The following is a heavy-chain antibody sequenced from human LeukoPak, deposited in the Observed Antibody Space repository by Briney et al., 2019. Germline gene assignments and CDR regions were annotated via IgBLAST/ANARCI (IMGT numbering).Heavy chain of an antibody. D-gene: IGHD3-10*01. J-gene: IGHJ6*03. CDR1: GFTFSGFG. Sequence: GGSLRLSCAASGFTFSGFGMHWVRQAPGKGLEWVGVITFDGNNKYFADSVRGRFTISRDNSKKTLYLQMNSLTIADTAVYYCARDGYGSGSYYYYMDVWGKGTTVTVSS. CDR2: ITFDGNNK. V-gene: IGHV3-30*19. CDR3: ARDGYGSGSYYYYMDV.